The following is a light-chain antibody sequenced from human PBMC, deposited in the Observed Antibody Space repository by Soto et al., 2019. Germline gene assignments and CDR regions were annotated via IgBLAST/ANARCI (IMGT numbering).Light chain of an antibody. J-gene: IGKJ2*01. V-gene: IGKV1-33*01. CDR1: RDIDNC. CDR2: DAS. CDR3: QQRSNWLYT. Sequence: DIQLTQSPSSVSASLGDRVTVTCQASRDIDNCLNWYQQKPGKAPKLLISDASILETGVPSRFSGSRSGTTFTFTISSLEPEDFAVYYCQQRSNWLYTFGQGTKLEIK.